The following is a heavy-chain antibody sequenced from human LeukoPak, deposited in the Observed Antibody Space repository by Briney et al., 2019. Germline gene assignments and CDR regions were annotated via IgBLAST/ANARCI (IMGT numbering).Heavy chain of an antibody. V-gene: IGHV3-15*01. CDR2: IKSKTDGGTT. Sequence: GGSLRLSCAASGFTFSNAWMSWVRQAPGKGLEWVGRIKSKTDGGTTDYAAPVKGRSTISRDDSKNTPYLQMNSLKTEDTAVYYCTTVSYDSSGYYSSLYYYYYMDVWGKGTTVTVSS. D-gene: IGHD3-22*01. CDR1: GFTFSNAW. CDR3: TTVSYDSSGYYSSLYYYYYMDV. J-gene: IGHJ6*03.